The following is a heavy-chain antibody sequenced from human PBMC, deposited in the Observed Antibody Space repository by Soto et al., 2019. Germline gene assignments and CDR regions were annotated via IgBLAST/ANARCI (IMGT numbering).Heavy chain of an antibody. CDR3: VRYDRINMKPYSPEGFHI. Sequence: SETLSLTCTVSGDSISSSNSHWGWTRQPPGKGLEYIGSVYYGGAIFYSGNIYYNPSLKSRVTISVDTSKNQFSLRLSSVTAADTGVYYCVRYDRINMKPYSPEGFHIWGQGTIVTVSS. J-gene: IGHJ3*02. CDR1: GDSISSSNSH. D-gene: IGHD3-3*02. CDR2: VYYGGAIFYSGNI. V-gene: IGHV4-39*01.